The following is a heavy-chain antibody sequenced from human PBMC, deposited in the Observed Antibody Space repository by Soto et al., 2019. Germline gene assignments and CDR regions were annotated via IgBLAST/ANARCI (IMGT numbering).Heavy chain of an antibody. J-gene: IGHJ4*02. CDR1: GVTFSSYA. CDR3: AKDGSWDGGGGES. V-gene: IGHV1-69*18. D-gene: IGHD3-16*01. Sequence: QVQLVQSGAEVKKPGSSVKVSCSASGVTFSSYAFTWVRQAPGQGLEWMGNIIPVFRTSTYAQRFQGRLTISADESPPTVYTELSSLRSDDTALYFCAKDGSWDGGGGESWGQGTLVIVSS. CDR2: IIPVFRTS.